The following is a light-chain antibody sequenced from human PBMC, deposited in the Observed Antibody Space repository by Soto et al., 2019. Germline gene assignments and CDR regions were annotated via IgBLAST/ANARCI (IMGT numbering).Light chain of an antibody. Sequence: EIVLTQSPGTLSLSPGERATLSCRASQSVSSSHLAWYQHKPGQAPRLLIYAASSRATGSPDRFSGGGSGKDFTLTISRREPEVFAVYYCQQYVSSPTPFGQGTRLEIK. CDR2: AAS. V-gene: IGKV3-20*01. J-gene: IGKJ5*01. CDR3: QQYVSSPTP. CDR1: QSVSSSH.